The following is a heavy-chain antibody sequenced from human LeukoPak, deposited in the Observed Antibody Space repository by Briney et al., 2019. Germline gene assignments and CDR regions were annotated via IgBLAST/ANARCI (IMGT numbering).Heavy chain of an antibody. V-gene: IGHV3-33*01. CDR3: ARPLVGDALDY. CDR1: GFTFSSYG. CDR2: IWYDGSNK. Sequence: PGRSLRLSCAASGFTFSSYGMHWVRQAPGKGLEWVAVIWYDGSNKYYADSVKGRFTIFRDNSKNTLHLQMNSLRAEDTAVYYCARPLVGDALDYWGQGTLVTVSS. J-gene: IGHJ4*02. D-gene: IGHD1-26*01.